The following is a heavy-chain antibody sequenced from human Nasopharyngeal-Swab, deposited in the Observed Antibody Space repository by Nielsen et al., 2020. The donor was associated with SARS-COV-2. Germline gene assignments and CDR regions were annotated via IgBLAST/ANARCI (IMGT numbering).Heavy chain of an antibody. V-gene: IGHV3-23*01. Sequence: GESLKISCAASGFTFSSYAMSWVRQAPGKGLEWVSAISGSGGSTYYADSVKGRFTIPRDNSKNTLYLQMNSLRAEDTAVYYCAKDRQYSSSDDYYYYYMDVWGKGTTVTVSS. J-gene: IGHJ6*03. D-gene: IGHD6-13*01. CDR1: GFTFSSYA. CDR3: AKDRQYSSSDDYYYYYMDV. CDR2: ISGSGGST.